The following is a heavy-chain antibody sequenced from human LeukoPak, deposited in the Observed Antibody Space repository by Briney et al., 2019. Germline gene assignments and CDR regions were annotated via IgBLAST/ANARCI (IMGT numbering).Heavy chain of an antibody. D-gene: IGHD3-3*01. CDR2: FDPEDGET. CDR3: ARDGFWSGYPNWFDP. Sequence: ASVRVSCKVSGYTLTELSMHWVRQAPGKGLEWMGGFDPEDGETIYAQKFQGRVTITRDTSASTAYMELSSLRSEDTAVYYCARDGFWSGYPNWFDPWGQGTLVTVSS. CDR1: GYTLTELS. J-gene: IGHJ5*02. V-gene: IGHV1-24*01.